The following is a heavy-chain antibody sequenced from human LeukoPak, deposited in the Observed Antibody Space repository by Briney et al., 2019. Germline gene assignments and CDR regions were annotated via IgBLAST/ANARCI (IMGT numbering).Heavy chain of an antibody. J-gene: IGHJ3*02. Sequence: GSLRLSCAASGFTFSSYAMSWVRQAPGKGLEWVSAISGSGGSTYYADSVKGRFTISRDNAKNSLYLQMNSLRAEGTAVYYCARVGYTFDIWGQGTMVTVSS. D-gene: IGHD6-13*01. CDR2: ISGSGGST. V-gene: IGHV3-23*01. CDR1: GFTFSSYA. CDR3: ARVGYTFDI.